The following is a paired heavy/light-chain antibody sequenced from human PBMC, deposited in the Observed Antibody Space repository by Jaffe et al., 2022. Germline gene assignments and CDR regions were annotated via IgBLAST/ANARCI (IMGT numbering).Light chain of an antibody. CDR3: QQYYSTPQTLT. J-gene: IGKJ4*01. V-gene: IGKV4-1*01. CDR1: QSVLYSSNNKNY. Sequence: DIVMTQSPDSLAVSLGERATINCKSSQSVLYSSNNKNYLAWYQQKPGQPPKLLIYWASTRESGVPDRFSGSGSGTDFTLTISSLQAEDVAVYYCQQYYSTPQTLTFGGGTKVEIK. CDR2: WAS.
Heavy chain of an antibody. V-gene: IGHV1-2*02. Sequence: QVQLVQSGAEVKKPGASVKVSCKASGYTFTGYYMHWVRQAPGQGLEWMGWINPNSGGTNYAQKFQGRVTMTRDTSISTAYMELSRLRSDDTAVYYCARGGAPHYYGSGSYYKERSEYFQHWGQGTLVTVSS. CDR3: ARGGAPHYYGSGSYYKERSEYFQH. J-gene: IGHJ1*01. CDR2: INPNSGGT. CDR1: GYTFTGYY. D-gene: IGHD3-10*01.